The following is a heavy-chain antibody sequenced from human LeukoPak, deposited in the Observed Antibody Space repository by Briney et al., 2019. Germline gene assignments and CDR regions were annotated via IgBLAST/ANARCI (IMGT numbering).Heavy chain of an antibody. CDR1: GFPFSDYA. V-gene: IGHV3-23*01. D-gene: IGHD4-23*01. CDR2: ISGSGGKT. Sequence: GGSLRLSCAASGFPFSDYAMSWVRQAPGKGLDWVSTISGSGGKTYYADSVKGRFTISRDNSKNTLYLQMNSLRAEDTAVYYCSYGHSPLDYWGQGTLVTVSS. CDR3: SYGHSPLDY. J-gene: IGHJ4*02.